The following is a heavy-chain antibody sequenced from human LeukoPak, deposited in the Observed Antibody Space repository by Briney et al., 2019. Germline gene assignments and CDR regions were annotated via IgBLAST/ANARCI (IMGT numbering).Heavy chain of an antibody. D-gene: IGHD3-22*01. CDR1: GFTFSSYG. CDR3: ARGGYYYDSSGSKALEY. CDR2: IWYDGSNK. J-gene: IGHJ4*02. Sequence: PGGSLRLSCAASGFTFSSYGMHWVRQAPGKGLEWVAVIWYDGSNKYYADPVKGRFTISRDNSKNTLYLQMDSLRAEDTAVYYCARGGYYYDSSGSKALEYWGQGTLVTVSS. V-gene: IGHV3-33*01.